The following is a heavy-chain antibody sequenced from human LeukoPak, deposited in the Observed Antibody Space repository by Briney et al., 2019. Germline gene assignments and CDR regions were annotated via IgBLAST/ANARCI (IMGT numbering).Heavy chain of an antibody. CDR1: GFTFSSYG. V-gene: IGHV3-23*01. Sequence: PGGSLRLSCAASGFTFSSYGMSWVRQAPGKGLEWVSAISDSGGSTYYADSVKGRFTISRDNSRNTLYLHMNSLRAEDTAIYYCARIAMAGIGDGFDIWGQGTMVTVSS. J-gene: IGHJ3*02. CDR2: ISDSGGST. D-gene: IGHD6-19*01. CDR3: ARIAMAGIGDGFDI.